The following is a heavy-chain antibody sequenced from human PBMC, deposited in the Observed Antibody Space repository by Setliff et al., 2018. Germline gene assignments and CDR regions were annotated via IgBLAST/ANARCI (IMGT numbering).Heavy chain of an antibody. D-gene: IGHD6-19*01. CDR1: GGSFSSYY. CDR2: INLSGST. CDR3: AREQWLDPPGYYYMDV. J-gene: IGHJ6*03. Sequence: PSETLSLTCAVYGGSFSSYYWSWIRQPPGKRLEWIGEINLSGSTNYNPSLKSRVTMSIDTSKDQFSLKLNSVTAADMAVYYCAREQWLDPPGYYYMDVWAKGTTVTVSS. V-gene: IGHV4-34*01.